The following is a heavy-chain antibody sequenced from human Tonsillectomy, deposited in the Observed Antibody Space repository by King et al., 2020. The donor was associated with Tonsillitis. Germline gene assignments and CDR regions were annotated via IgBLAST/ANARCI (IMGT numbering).Heavy chain of an antibody. CDR1: GITFSSYG. CDR2: ITYDGVNK. V-gene: IGHV3-30*18. CDR3: AKDLLRGSWYYYNYYYGMDV. D-gene: IGHD6-13*01. J-gene: IGHJ6*02. Sequence: QVQLVESGGGVVQPGRSLRLSCAASGITFSSYGMHWVRQAPGKGLEWVAVITYDGVNKYYADSVKGRFTISRDNSKNTLYLQMNSLRAEDTAVYYCAKDLLRGSWYYYNYYYGMDVWGQGTTVTVSS.